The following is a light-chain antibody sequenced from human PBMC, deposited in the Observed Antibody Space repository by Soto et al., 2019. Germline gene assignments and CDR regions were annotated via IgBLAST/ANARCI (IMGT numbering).Light chain of an antibody. J-gene: IGLJ2*01. V-gene: IGLV2-8*01. CDR3: SSNAGSDNLV. CDR2: EVN. CDR1: SSDVGSYKY. Sequence: QSALTQPPSASGSRGQSVTISCTGISSDVGSYKYVSWYQQYPGKAPKLMVYEVNKRPSGVPDRFSGSKSGNTASLTVSGLQAEDEADYYCSSNAGSDNLVFGGGTKLTVL.